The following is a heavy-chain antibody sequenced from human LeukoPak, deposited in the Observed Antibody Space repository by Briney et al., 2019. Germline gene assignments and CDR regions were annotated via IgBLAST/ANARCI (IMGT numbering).Heavy chain of an antibody. Sequence: PSETLSLTCAVYGGSISSYYWSWIRQPPGKGLEWIGYIYYSGSTNYNPSLKSRVTISVDTSKNQFSLKLSSVTAADTAVYYCARFTYYYDSSGYPIATTFDYWGQGTLVTVSS. CDR2: IYYSGST. V-gene: IGHV4-59*08. CDR3: ARFTYYYDSSGYPIATTFDY. CDR1: GGSISSYY. D-gene: IGHD3-22*01. J-gene: IGHJ4*02.